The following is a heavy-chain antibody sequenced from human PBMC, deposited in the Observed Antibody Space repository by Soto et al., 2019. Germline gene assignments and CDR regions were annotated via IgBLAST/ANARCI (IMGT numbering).Heavy chain of an antibody. D-gene: IGHD4-17*01. CDR3: ARSTNDYGDRH. V-gene: IGHV1-8*01. CDR1: GYTFTSYD. Sequence: QVQLVQSGAEVKKPGASVKVSCKASGYTFTSYDINWVRQATGQGLEWMGWMNPNRGNTGYAEKFQGRVTMTRNTAISTVYMELSSLKSEDAAVYYCARSTNDYGDRHWGQGSLVTVSS. CDR2: MNPNRGNT. J-gene: IGHJ1*01.